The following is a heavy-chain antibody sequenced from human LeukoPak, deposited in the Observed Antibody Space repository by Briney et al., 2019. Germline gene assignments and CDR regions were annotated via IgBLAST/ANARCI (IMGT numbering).Heavy chain of an antibody. V-gene: IGHV1-69*04. Sequence: SVKVSCNASGGTFSSYAISWVRQAPGQGLEGMGRIIPILGIANYAQKFQGRVTITADKSTSTAYMELSSLRSEDTAVYCCAYHLGRGRWLQLEGYYFDYWGQGTLVTVSS. CDR3: AYHLGRGRWLQLEGYYFDY. J-gene: IGHJ4*02. D-gene: IGHD5-24*01. CDR1: GGTFSSYA. CDR2: IIPILGIA.